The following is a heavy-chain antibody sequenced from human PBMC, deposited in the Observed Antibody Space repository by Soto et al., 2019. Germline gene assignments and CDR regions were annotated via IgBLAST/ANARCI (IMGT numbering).Heavy chain of an antibody. J-gene: IGHJ4*02. CDR3: ARAYCGGDCPPYYFAY. CDR1: GGTFSSYA. V-gene: IGHV1-69*05. D-gene: IGHD2-21*02. CDR2: IIPIFGTE. Sequence: QVQLVQSGAEVKKPGSSVKVSCKASGGTFSSYAISWVRQAPGQGLEWMGGIIPIFGTENYAQKFQGRVTITXXDXTXXAHMELSSLRSEDTAVYYCARAYCGGDCPPYYFAYWGQGTLVTVSS.